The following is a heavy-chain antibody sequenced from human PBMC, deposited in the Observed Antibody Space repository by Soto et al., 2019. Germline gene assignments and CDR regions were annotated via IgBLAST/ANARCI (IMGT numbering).Heavy chain of an antibody. J-gene: IGHJ6*02. D-gene: IGHD6-19*01. Sequence: SVKVSCKASGFTFTSSAVQWVRQARGQRLEWIGWIVVGSGNTNYAQKFQERVTITRDMSTSTAYMELSSLRSEDTAVYYCAADLSVTGTLYYYYGMDVWGQGTTVTVSS. V-gene: IGHV1-58*01. CDR2: IVVGSGNT. CDR1: GFTFTSSA. CDR3: AADLSVTGTLYYYYGMDV.